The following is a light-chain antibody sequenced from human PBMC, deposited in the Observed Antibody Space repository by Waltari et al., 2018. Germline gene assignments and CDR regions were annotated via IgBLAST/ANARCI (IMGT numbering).Light chain of an antibody. CDR2: YDN. J-gene: IGLJ2*01. Sequence: QSALTQPRSVSASPGQSVTISCTKSINYVSWYQQHPGKAPTLIIYYDNKRPSGVPDRFSGSKSGNTASLTISGLQTEDEADYYCCSFAGSHTEIFDGGTKLTVL. V-gene: IGLV2-11*01. CDR1: INY. CDR3: CSFAGSHTEI.